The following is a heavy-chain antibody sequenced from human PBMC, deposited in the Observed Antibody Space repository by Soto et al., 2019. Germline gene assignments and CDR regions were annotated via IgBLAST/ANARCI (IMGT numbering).Heavy chain of an antibody. CDR2: IYYSGST. V-gene: IGHV4-59*01. CDR3: AYGVNAFYCFES. D-gene: IGHD4-17*01. J-gene: IGHJ4*02. Sequence: PSAILSLACTVCGGSISRYYWSWIRQPPGKGLEWIGYIYYSGSTNYNPSLKSRVTISVDTPKNQFSLKLSSVTAADTAVYYCAYGVNAFYCFESWAQGTLVNVSS. CDR1: GGSISRYY.